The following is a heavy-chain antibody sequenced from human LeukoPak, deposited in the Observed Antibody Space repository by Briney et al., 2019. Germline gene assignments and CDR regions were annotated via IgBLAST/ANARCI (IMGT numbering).Heavy chain of an antibody. J-gene: IGHJ6*02. CDR1: GESFSGYY. CDR2: INHSGST. D-gene: IGHD2-2*02. CDR3: ARLVRIVVVPAAIRYYYYGMDV. V-gene: IGHV4-34*01. Sequence: SETLSLTCAVYGESFSGYYWSWIRQPPGKGLEWIGEINHSGSTNYNPSLKSRVTISVDTSKNQFSLKLSSVTAADTAVYYCARLVRIVVVPAAIRYYYYGMDVWGQGTTVTVSS.